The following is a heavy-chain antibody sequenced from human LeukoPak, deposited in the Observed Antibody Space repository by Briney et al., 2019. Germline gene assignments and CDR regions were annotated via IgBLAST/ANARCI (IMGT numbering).Heavy chain of an antibody. CDR1: GYTFTGYY. CDR3: ARVGVYSGSYSGAFDI. Sequence: GASVKASCKASGYTFTGYYMHTVRQAPGQGLEWMGWINPNSGGTNHAQKFQGRVTMTRDTSISTALMELRRLRCDDTAVYYCARVGVYSGSYSGAFDIWGQGTMVTVSS. D-gene: IGHD1-26*01. CDR2: INPNSGGT. J-gene: IGHJ3*02. V-gene: IGHV1-2*02.